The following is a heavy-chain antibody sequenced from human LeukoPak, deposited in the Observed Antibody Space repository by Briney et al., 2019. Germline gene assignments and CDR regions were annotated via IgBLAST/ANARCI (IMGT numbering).Heavy chain of an antibody. V-gene: IGHV4-30-2*01. CDR2: IYHGGSA. CDR3: ARVLTGYLRKWFDP. D-gene: IGHD3-9*01. Sequence: SETLPLTCTVSGDSISRDNYSWSWIRQPPGKGLEWIGYIYHGGSAYYNPSLKSRVTISVDRSKNQFSLSLTSVTAADTALYYCARVLTGYLRKWFDPWGQGTLVTVSS. CDR1: GDSISRDNYS. J-gene: IGHJ5*02.